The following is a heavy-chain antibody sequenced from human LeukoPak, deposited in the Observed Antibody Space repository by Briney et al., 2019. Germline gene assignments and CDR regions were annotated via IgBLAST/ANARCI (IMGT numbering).Heavy chain of an antibody. V-gene: IGHV3-30*04. CDR2: ISYDGSNK. D-gene: IGHD3-10*01. J-gene: IGHJ4*02. Sequence: PGGSLRLSCAASGFTFSSYAMHWVRQAPGKGLEWVAVISYDGSNKYYADSVKGRFTISRDNAKNSLYLQMNSLRAEDTALYYCAKDSGARGSGKIDYWGQGTLVTVSS. CDR3: AKDSGARGSGKIDY. CDR1: GFTFSSYA.